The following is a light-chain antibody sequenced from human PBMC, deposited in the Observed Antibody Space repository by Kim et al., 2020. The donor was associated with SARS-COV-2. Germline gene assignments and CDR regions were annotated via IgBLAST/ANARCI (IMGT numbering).Light chain of an antibody. CDR1: SSNIGAGYD. CDR2: GNS. Sequence: QSVLTQPPSVSGAPGQRVTISCTGSSSNIGAGYDVHWYQQLPGTAPKLLIYGNSNRPSGVPDRFSGSSSGNTASLTITATQAGDEADYYCNSRDNNDNVLFGGGTQLTVL. V-gene: IGLV1-40*01. CDR3: NSRDNNDNVL. J-gene: IGLJ2*01.